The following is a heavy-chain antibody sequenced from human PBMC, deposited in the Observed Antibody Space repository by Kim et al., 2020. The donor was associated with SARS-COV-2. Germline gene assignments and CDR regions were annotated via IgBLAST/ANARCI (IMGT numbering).Heavy chain of an antibody. J-gene: IGHJ6*02. D-gene: IGHD2-15*01. CDR3: ARVLGYCSGGSCYSEEYYYYYGMDV. CDR1: GGSISSYY. Sequence: SETLSLTCTVSGGSISSYYWSWIRQPPGKGLEWIGYIYYSGSTNYNPSLKSRVTISVDTSKNQFSLKLSSVTAADTAVYYCARVLGYCSGGSCYSEEYYYYYGMDVWGQGTTVTVSS. V-gene: IGHV4-59*01. CDR2: IYYSGST.